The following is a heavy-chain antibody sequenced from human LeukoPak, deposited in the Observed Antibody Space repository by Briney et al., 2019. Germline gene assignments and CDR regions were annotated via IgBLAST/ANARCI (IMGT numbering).Heavy chain of an antibody. D-gene: IGHD6-19*01. CDR3: ARGYSSGWNYYFDY. V-gene: IGHV4-31*03. J-gene: IGHJ4*02. Sequence: SETLSLTCTVSGGSISSGGYYWSWIRQHPGKGLEWIGYIYYSGSTYYNPSLKSRVTISVDTSKNQFSLKLSSVTAADTAVYYCARGYSSGWNYYFDYWGQGTLVTVSS. CDR2: IYYSGST. CDR1: GGSISSGGYY.